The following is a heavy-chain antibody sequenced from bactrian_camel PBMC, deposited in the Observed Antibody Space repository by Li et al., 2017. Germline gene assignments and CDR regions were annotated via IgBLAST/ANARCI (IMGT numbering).Heavy chain of an antibody. V-gene: IGHV3-2*01. CDR3: AAGLAALGAYNY. CDR2: IYSDGSNT. D-gene: IGHD1*01. Sequence: VQLVESGGGLVQPGGSLRLSCAASGFTFSSCYMNWVRQAPGKGLEWVSSIYSDGSNTNYADSVKGRFTISGDNAKNTVYLQMNSLKSKDTALYSCAAGLAALGAYNYWCQGTQVTVS. CDR1: GFTFSSCY. J-gene: IGHJ4*01.